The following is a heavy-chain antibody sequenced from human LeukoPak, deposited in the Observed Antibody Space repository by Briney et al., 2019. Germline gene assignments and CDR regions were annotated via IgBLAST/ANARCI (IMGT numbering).Heavy chain of an antibody. CDR2: MNPDSSNA. Sequence: ASVKVSYKASGYTFTSYDINWVRQATGQGLEWMGWMNPDSSNAGYAQKFQGRVTMTRNTSISTAYMELSSLRSEDTAVYYCARDLVPLGFDSWGQGTLVTVSS. V-gene: IGHV1-8*01. CDR3: ARDLVPLGFDS. CDR1: GYTFTSYD. D-gene: IGHD2-8*02. J-gene: IGHJ5*01.